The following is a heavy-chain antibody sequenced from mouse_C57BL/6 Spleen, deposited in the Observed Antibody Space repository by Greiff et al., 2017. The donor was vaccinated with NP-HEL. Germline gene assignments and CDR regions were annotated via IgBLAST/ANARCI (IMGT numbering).Heavy chain of an antibody. CDR2: IRNKANGYTT. CDR3: ARSSYAMDY. CDR1: GFTFTDYY. J-gene: IGHJ4*01. Sequence: EVKLVESGGGLVQPGGSLSLSCAASGFTFTDYYMSWVRQPPGKALEWLGFIRNKANGYTTEYSASVKGRFTISRDNSQRILYLQMYALRAEDSATYYCARSSYAMDYWGQGTSVTVSS. V-gene: IGHV7-3*01. D-gene: IGHD1-1*01.